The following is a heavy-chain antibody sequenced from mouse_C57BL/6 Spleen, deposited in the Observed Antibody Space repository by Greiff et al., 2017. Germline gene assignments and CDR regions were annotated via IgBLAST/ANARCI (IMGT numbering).Heavy chain of an antibody. CDR2: IYPGDGDT. V-gene: IGHV1-82*01. Sequence: QVQLQQSGPERVKPGASVKISCKASGYAFSSSWMKWVKQRPGKCLEWIGRIYPGDGDTNYNGKLKGKATLTADKSSSTAYMQLSSLTSEDSAVYFCARGIYYDYSSYFDYWGQGTTLTVSS. J-gene: IGHJ2*01. CDR3: ARGIYYDYSSYFDY. CDR1: GYAFSSSW. D-gene: IGHD2-4*01.